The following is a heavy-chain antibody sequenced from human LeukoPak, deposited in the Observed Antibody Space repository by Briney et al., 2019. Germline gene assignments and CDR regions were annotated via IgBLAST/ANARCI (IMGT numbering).Heavy chain of an antibody. Sequence: PGGSLRLSCAASGFTFNTYSMNWVRQAPGKGLEWVSSISSSSSYIYYADSVRGRFTISRDNSKNTLYLQMNSLRAEDTAVYYCARERIAARPRSAEYFQHWGQGTLVTVSS. CDR2: ISSSSSYI. CDR3: ARERIAARPRSAEYFQH. V-gene: IGHV3-21*01. CDR1: GFTFNTYS. D-gene: IGHD6-6*01. J-gene: IGHJ1*01.